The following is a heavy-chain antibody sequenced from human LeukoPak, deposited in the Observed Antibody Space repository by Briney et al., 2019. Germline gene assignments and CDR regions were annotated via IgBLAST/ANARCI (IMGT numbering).Heavy chain of an antibody. D-gene: IGHD2-8*01. Sequence: SETLSLTCTVSGDSMSDSYWSWIRQPAGKGLEWIGRIYASGSTNYNPSLKSRVTLSVDTSSNQFSLTLSSVTAADTAVYHCARDIRSHNGPGGYYYYYMDVWGKGTTVTVSS. CDR2: IYASGST. V-gene: IGHV4-4*07. CDR3: ARDIRSHNGPGGYYYYYMDV. J-gene: IGHJ6*03. CDR1: GDSMSDSY.